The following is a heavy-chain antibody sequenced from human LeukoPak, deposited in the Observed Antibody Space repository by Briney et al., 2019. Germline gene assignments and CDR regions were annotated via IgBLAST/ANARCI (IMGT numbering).Heavy chain of an antibody. Sequence: GGSLRLSCAASGFTFSSYGMHWVRQAPGKGLEWVAVISYDGSNKYYADSVKGRFTISRDNSKNTLYLQMNSLRTEDTAVYYCARTRAAAGYSSFWFDPWGQGTLVTVSS. CDR3: ARTRAAAGYSSFWFDP. CDR1: GFTFSSYG. J-gene: IGHJ5*02. CDR2: ISYDGSNK. V-gene: IGHV3-30*03. D-gene: IGHD6-13*01.